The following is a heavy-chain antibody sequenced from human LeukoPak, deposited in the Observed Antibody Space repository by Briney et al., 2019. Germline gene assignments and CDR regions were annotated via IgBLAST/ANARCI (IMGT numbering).Heavy chain of an antibody. CDR3: ATLSYYYDNSGYYYYFDY. Sequence: GESLKISCKGSGYSFTSYWISWVRQMPGKGLEWMGRIDPSDSYTNYSPSFQGHVTISADKSISTAYLQWSSLKASDTAMYYCATLSYYYDNSGYYYYFDYWGQGTLVTVSS. CDR2: IDPSDSYT. CDR1: GYSFTSYW. J-gene: IGHJ4*02. V-gene: IGHV5-10-1*01. D-gene: IGHD3-22*01.